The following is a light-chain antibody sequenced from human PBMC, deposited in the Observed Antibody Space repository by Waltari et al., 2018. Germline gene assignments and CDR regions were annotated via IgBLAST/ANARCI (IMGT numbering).Light chain of an antibody. J-gene: IGLJ1*01. V-gene: IGLV2-11*01. Sequence: QSALTQPRSVSGSPGQSVTISCAGTRRDVGGYDFVSWFQQHPGKVPKLLIYDVNERPSDVPDRFSGSKSANTASLTISGLQTEDEADYYCCSFAGSYTYVFGSGTRVTVL. CDR3: CSFAGSYTYV. CDR1: RRDVGGYDF. CDR2: DVN.